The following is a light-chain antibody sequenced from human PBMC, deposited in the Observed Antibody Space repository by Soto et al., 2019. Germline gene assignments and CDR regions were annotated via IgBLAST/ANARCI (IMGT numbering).Light chain of an antibody. CDR2: STN. CDR3: LLYMGSGIPV. Sequence: QAVVTQEPSFSVSPGGTVTLSCGLSSGSVSSDYYPSWYQQTPGQAPRTLIYSTNTRSPGVPDRFSGSILGNKAALTITGARADVESTYYFLLYMGSGIPVFGGGTKLTVL. J-gene: IGLJ3*02. V-gene: IGLV8-61*01. CDR1: SGSVSSDYY.